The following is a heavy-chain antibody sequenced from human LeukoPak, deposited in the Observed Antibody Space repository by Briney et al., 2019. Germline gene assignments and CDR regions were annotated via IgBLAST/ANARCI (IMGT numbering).Heavy chain of an antibody. Sequence: ASVKVSCKASGYTFTSYYMHWVRQAPGQGLEWMGIINPSGGSTSYAQKLQGRVTMTTDTSTSTAYMELRSLRSDGTAVYYCARGNSPPSSYYDILTGSHQEYNWFDPWGQGTLVTVSS. CDR3: ARGNSPPSSYYDILTGSHQEYNWFDP. V-gene: IGHV1-46*01. CDR1: GYTFTSYY. J-gene: IGHJ5*02. CDR2: INPSGGST. D-gene: IGHD3-9*01.